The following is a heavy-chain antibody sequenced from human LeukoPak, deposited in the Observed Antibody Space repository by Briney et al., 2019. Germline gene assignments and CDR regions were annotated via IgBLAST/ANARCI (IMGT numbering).Heavy chain of an antibody. D-gene: IGHD2-2*01. J-gene: IGHJ4*02. CDR3: VSFYETN. V-gene: IGHV3-74*01. CDR1: GFTFSSYW. CDR2: IASDGSST. Sequence: PGGSLRLSCAASGFTFSSYWMNWVRHAPGKGLVWVSRIASDGSSTTYADSVKGRFTISKDNAKNTVYLQMNNLRTEDTAVYYCVSFYETNWGRGTLVTVSS.